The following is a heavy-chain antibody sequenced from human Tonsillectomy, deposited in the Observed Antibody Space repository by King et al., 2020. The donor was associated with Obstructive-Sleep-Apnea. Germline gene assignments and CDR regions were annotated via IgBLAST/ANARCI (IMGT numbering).Heavy chain of an antibody. J-gene: IGHJ6*02. CDR2: ITWNSDTI. D-gene: IGHD4-17*01. CDR3: AKDQDYGDYKAAMDV. Sequence: VKLVESGGGLVQPGRSLRLSCAASGFTFDDYAMHWVRQAPGKGLEWVSGITWNSDTIGYADSVKGRFTISRDNAKNSLYLQMNSLRAEDTALYYCAKDQDYGDYKAAMDVWGQGTTVTVSS. CDR1: GFTFDDYA. V-gene: IGHV3-9*01.